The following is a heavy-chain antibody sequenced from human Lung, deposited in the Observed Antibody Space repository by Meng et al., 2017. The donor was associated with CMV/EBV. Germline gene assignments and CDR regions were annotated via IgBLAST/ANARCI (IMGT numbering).Heavy chain of an antibody. V-gene: IGHV3-21*01. CDR2: ISSSSSFI. J-gene: IGHJ6*02. D-gene: IGHD6-25*01. CDR3: ARESGGSFVLDV. Sequence: GESLKISCAASGFTFSVYSINWVRQAPGKGLEWVSSISSSSSFIYYADSVKGRFTISRDNAENSLSLQMNGLRAEDTAVYYCARESGGSFVLDVWGQGTTVTVSS. CDR1: GFTFSVYS.